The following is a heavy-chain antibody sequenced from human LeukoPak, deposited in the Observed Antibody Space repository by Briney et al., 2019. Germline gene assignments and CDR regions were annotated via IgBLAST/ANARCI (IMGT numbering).Heavy chain of an antibody. CDR1: GFTFSSYS. J-gene: IGHJ4*02. D-gene: IGHD3-3*01. CDR2: ISSSSRYI. Sequence: GGSLRLSCAASGFTFSSYSMNWVRQAPGKGLEWVSSISSSSRYIYYADSVKGRFTISRDNAKNSLYLQMNSLRAEDTAVYYCASWEWFLSHYWGQGTLVTVSS. CDR3: ASWEWFLSHY. V-gene: IGHV3-21*01.